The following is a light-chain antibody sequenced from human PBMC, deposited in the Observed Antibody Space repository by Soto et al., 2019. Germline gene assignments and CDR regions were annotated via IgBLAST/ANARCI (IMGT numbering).Light chain of an antibody. Sequence: QSARNQPASVSGAPGQSITISFPGTSSDVGGYHYVSWYQQYPGKAPKVMIYDVSNRPSGVSNRFSGSKSGTTASLTISGLQAEDEADYYCSSYTSSITYVFGTGTKVTVL. CDR1: SSDVGGYHY. J-gene: IGLJ1*01. V-gene: IGLV2-14*01. CDR2: DVS. CDR3: SSYTSSITYV.